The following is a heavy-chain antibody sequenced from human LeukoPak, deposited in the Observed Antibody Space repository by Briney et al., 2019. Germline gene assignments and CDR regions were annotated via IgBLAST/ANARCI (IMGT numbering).Heavy chain of an antibody. V-gene: IGHV3-30*04. Sequence: GRSLRLSCAASGFTFSSYAMHWVRQAPGKGLEWVAVISYDGSNKYYADSVKGRFTISRDNSENTLYLQMNSLRAEDTAVYFCARVGALSSSWLLYWGQGTLVTVSS. CDR3: ARVGALSSSWLLY. J-gene: IGHJ4*02. CDR2: ISYDGSNK. D-gene: IGHD6-13*01. CDR1: GFTFSSYA.